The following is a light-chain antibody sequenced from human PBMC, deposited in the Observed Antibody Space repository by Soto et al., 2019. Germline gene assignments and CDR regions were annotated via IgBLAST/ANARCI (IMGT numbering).Light chain of an antibody. V-gene: IGKV4-1*01. CDR2: WAS. CDR3: QQYYSTPWT. J-gene: IGKJ1*01. CDR1: QSVLYSSNNKNY. Sequence: DIVMTQSPDSLAVSLGERATINCKSSQSVLYSSNNKNYLAWYQQKPGQPPKLXIYWASTRESGVPDRFSGSGSGADFTLTISSLQAADVAVYYCQQYYSTPWTFGQGTKVDIK.